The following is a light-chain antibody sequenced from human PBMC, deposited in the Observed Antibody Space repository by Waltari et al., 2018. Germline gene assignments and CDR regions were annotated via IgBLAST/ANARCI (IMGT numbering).Light chain of an antibody. CDR3: QNHERLPAT. CDR2: GAS. V-gene: IGKV3-20*01. J-gene: IGKJ1*01. CDR1: QSIGRY. Sequence: VLTQSPGTLSLSPGETATLSCRASQSIGRYLVWYQQKSGQAPRLLIYGASTRATGIPDRFSGSGSGTDFSLTISRLEAEDFAVYYCQNHERLPATFGQGTKVEIK.